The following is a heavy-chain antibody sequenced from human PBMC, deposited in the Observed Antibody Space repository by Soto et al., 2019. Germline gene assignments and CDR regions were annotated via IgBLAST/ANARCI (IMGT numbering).Heavy chain of an antibody. J-gene: IGHJ5*02. CDR3: ARAPGVRPPYNWLDP. D-gene: IGHD3-10*01. CDR2: IIAILGTA. V-gene: IGHV1-69*01. Sequence: QVQLVQSGAEVKKPGSSVKVSCKASGGTFSSYAITWVRQAPGQGLEWMGGIIAILGTANYAQKFQGRVTITADEATSTASRELRSLRSEDTAVYYCARAPGVRPPYNWLDPWGQGPLVTVSS. CDR1: GGTFSSYA.